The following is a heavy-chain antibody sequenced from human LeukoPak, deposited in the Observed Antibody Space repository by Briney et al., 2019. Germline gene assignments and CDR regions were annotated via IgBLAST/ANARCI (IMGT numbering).Heavy chain of an antibody. V-gene: IGHV4-4*07. Sequence: SETLSITCTVSGGSISSYYWSWIRQHAGQGLEWIGRITTSGRTNYNPSLKSRVTMSVDTSKNQFSLKLSSVTAADTAVYYCQGLLPPTAAYRPDDAFDLWGQGTMVTVSS. CDR3: QGLLPPTAAYRPDDAFDL. J-gene: IGHJ3*01. CDR1: GGSISSYY. D-gene: IGHD2-2*01. CDR2: ITTSGRT.